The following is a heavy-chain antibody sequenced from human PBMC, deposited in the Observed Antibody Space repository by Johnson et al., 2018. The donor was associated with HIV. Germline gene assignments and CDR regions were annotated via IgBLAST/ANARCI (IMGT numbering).Heavy chain of an antibody. Sequence: VQLVESGGGLVKPGGSLRLSCAASGITFSNAWMSWVRQAPGKGLEWVGRIKSKTDGGTTDYAAPVKGRFTISRDDSKNTLYLQMNSLKTEDTAVYYCALGGSWYAFDIWGQGTMVTVSS. CDR1: GITFSNAW. CDR2: IKSKTDGGTT. D-gene: IGHD2-15*01. CDR3: ALGGSWYAFDI. V-gene: IGHV3-15*01. J-gene: IGHJ3*02.